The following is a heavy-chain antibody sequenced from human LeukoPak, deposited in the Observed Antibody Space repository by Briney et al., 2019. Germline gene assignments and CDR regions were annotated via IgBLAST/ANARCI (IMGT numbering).Heavy chain of an antibody. CDR2: INHTGST. D-gene: IGHD6-13*01. J-gene: IGHJ4*02. V-gene: IGHV4-34*01. CDR1: GGYFSGSY. Sequence: SETLSLTCAVHGGYFSGSYWSWIRQTPGKGLVWIGEINHTGSTNYNPSLKSRATISVDMSKNQFSLKVSSVTAADTAVYYCARTTYIAAAGMFDYWGQGTLVTVSS. CDR3: ARTTYIAAAGMFDY.